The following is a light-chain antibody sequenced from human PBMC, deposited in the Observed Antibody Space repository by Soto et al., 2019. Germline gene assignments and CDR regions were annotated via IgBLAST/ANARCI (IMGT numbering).Light chain of an antibody. CDR1: SNDVGLYNY. J-gene: IGLJ2*01. V-gene: IGLV2-14*03. CDR3: SSYTITATL. CDR2: DVT. Sequence: QSALTQPASVSGSPGQSITIYCTGSSNDVGLYNYVSWYQQHPGKAPKLVISDVTNRPSGVSDRFSGSKSGNTAFLTISGLQAEDEADYYCSSYTITATLFGRGTQLTVL.